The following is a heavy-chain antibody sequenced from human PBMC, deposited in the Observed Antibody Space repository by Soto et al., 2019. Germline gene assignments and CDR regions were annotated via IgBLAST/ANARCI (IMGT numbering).Heavy chain of an antibody. CDR2: IWYDGSNK. Sequence: QVQLVESGGGVVQPGRSLRLSCAASGFTFSSYGMHWVRQAPGKGLEWVAVIWYDGSNKYYADSVKGRFTISRDNSKNTLYLQMNSLRAEDTAVYYCARDNGGNSAGFDYWGQGTLVTVSS. CDR3: ARDNGGNSAGFDY. J-gene: IGHJ4*02. D-gene: IGHD2-21*02. CDR1: GFTFSSYG. V-gene: IGHV3-33*01.